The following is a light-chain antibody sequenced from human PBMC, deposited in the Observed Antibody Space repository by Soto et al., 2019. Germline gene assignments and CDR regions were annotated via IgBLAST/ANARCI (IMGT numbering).Light chain of an antibody. CDR2: GAS. CDR3: QQYNNWPPWT. CDR1: QSVSSN. V-gene: IGKV3D-15*01. Sequence: EIVLTQSPDTLSLSPGERATLSCRASQSVSSNYLAWYQQRPGQAPRLLIYGASSRATGTPDRFSGSGSGTEFTLTISSLQSEDFAVYYCQQYNNWPPWTFGQGTKVDIK. J-gene: IGKJ1*01.